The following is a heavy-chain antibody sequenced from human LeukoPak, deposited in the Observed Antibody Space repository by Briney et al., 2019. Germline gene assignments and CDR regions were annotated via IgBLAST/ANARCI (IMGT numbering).Heavy chain of an antibody. D-gene: IGHD3-9*01. V-gene: IGHV3-30-3*01. CDR3: ARDPYYDILPGYYGSSHFDY. Sequence: PGRSLRLSCAASGFTFSSYAMHWVRQAPGKGLEWVAVISYDGSNKYYADSVKGRFTISRDNSKNTLYLQMNSLRAEDTAVYYCARDPYYDILPGYYGSSHFDYWGQGTLVTVSS. CDR1: GFTFSSYA. J-gene: IGHJ4*02. CDR2: ISYDGSNK.